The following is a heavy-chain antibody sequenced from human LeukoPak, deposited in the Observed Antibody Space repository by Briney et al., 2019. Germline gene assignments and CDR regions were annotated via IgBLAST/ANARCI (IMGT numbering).Heavy chain of an antibody. CDR3: TRDRGAYNLYDY. Sequence: GGSLRLSCVDSGFTFTNAWMSWVRQAPGKGLEWVGFIRSKAYGETADYAASVKGRFTISRDDSKAIAYLQMNSLKTEDTALYHCTRDRGAYNLYDYWGQGTLVTVSS. D-gene: IGHD1-1*01. V-gene: IGHV3-49*04. J-gene: IGHJ4*02. CDR2: IRSKAYGETA. CDR1: GFTFTNAW.